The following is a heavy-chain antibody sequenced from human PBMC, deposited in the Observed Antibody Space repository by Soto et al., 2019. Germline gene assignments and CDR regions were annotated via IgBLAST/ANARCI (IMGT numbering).Heavy chain of an antibody. D-gene: IGHD6-13*01. CDR3: ARDVYSSSRQNYYYGMDV. CDR2: INPSGGST. Sequence: QVQLVQSGAEVKKPGASVKVSCKASGYTFTSYYMHWVRQAPGQGLEWMGIINPSGGSTSYAQKFQGRVTMTRDTSPSTVYMELSSLRSEDTAVYYCARDVYSSSRQNYYYGMDVWGQGTTVTVSS. J-gene: IGHJ6*02. CDR1: GYTFTSYY. V-gene: IGHV1-46*01.